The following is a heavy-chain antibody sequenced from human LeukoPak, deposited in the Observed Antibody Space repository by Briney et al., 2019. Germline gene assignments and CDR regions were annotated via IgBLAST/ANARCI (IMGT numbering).Heavy chain of an antibody. CDR1: GFTFSIYW. J-gene: IGHJ4*02. Sequence: GGSLRLPCAASGFTFSIYWMNWVRQAPGKGLVWVSHINSDGSSSNYADSVKGRFTISRDNAKNTLYLQMNSLRAEDTAVYFCARGQMIDYWGQETLVTVSS. D-gene: IGHD5-24*01. CDR3: ARGQMIDY. CDR2: INSDGSSS. V-gene: IGHV3-74*01.